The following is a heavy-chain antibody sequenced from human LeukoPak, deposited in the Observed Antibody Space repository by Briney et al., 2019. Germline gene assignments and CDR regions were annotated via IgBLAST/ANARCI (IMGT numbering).Heavy chain of an antibody. CDR1: GFTFGTYS. J-gene: IGHJ4*02. V-gene: IGHV3-21*01. CDR2: ISSSSSYI. CDR3: AREESQGFDY. Sequence: PGGSLRLSCAASGFTFGTYSMNWVRQAPGKGLEWVSSISSSSSYIYYADSVKGRFTISRDNAKNSLYLQMSSLRAEDTAVYYCAREESQGFDYWGQGTLVTVSS.